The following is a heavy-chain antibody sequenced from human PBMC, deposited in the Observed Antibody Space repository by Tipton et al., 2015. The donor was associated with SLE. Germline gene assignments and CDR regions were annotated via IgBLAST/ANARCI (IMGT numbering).Heavy chain of an antibody. CDR1: GGSISSSSYY. Sequence: TLSLTCTVSGGSISSSSYYWGWIRQPPGKGLEWIGSIYYSGSTYYNPSLKSRVTISVDTSKKQFSLKPSSVTAADTAVYYCASSSGDRIYYFDYWGQGTLVTVSS. CDR3: ASSSGDRIYYFDY. CDR2: IYYSGST. V-gene: IGHV4-39*07. J-gene: IGHJ4*02. D-gene: IGHD1-26*01.